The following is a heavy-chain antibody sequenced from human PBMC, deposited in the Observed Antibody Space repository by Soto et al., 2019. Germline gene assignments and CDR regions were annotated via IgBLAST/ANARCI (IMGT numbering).Heavy chain of an antibody. CDR1: GFTFTSSA. CDR3: AAVKAKRSSATFDY. V-gene: IGHV1-58*01. Sequence: SVKVSCKASGFTFTSSAVQWVRQALGQRLEWIGWIVVGSGNTNYAQKFQERVTITRDMSTSTAYMELSSLRSEDTAVYYCAAVKAKRSSATFDYWGQGTLVTVSS. CDR2: IVVGSGNT. J-gene: IGHJ4*02. D-gene: IGHD6-13*01.